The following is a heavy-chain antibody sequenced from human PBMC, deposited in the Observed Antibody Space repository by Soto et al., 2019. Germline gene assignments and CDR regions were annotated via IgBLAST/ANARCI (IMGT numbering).Heavy chain of an antibody. CDR2: INHSGST. V-gene: IGHV4-34*01. CDR3: ARAVEEVLRYFDLPYYFDY. Sequence: SETLSLTCAVYGGSFSGYYWSWIRQPPGKGLEWIGEINHSGSTNYNPSLKSRVTISVDTSKNQFSLKLSSVTAADTAVYYCARAVEEVLRYFDLPYYFDYWGQGTLVTVS. J-gene: IGHJ4*02. D-gene: IGHD3-9*01. CDR1: GGSFSGYY.